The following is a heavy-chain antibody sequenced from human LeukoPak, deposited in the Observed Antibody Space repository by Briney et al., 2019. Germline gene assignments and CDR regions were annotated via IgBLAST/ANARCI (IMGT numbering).Heavy chain of an antibody. Sequence: SETLSFTCTVSGGSISSSSYYWGWIRQPPGKGLEWIGSIYYSGSTYYNPSLKSRVTISVDTSKNQFSLKLSSVTAADTAVYYCARERGSDYYYYYYMDVWGKGTTVTISS. CDR2: IYYSGST. D-gene: IGHD1-1*01. J-gene: IGHJ6*03. CDR1: GGSISSSSYY. CDR3: ARERGSDYYYYYYMDV. V-gene: IGHV4-39*01.